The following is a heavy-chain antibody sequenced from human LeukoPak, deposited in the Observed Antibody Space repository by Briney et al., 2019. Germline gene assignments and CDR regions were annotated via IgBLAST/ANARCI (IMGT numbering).Heavy chain of an antibody. V-gene: IGHV3-53*01. Sequence: GGSLRLSCTVSGFTVSSNSMSWVRQAPGKGLEWVSFIYSGGNTHYSDSVKGRFTISRDNSKNTLYLQMNSLRAEDTAVYYCAKDPMAYDSSGYYNDWGQGTLVTVSS. CDR3: AKDPMAYDSSGYYND. D-gene: IGHD3-22*01. CDR2: IYSGGNT. J-gene: IGHJ4*02. CDR1: GFTVSSNS.